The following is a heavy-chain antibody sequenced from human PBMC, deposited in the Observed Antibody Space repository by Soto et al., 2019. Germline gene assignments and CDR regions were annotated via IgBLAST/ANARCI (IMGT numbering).Heavy chain of an antibody. CDR1: GFSFSTYG. CDR2: TSFDGTKK. CDR3: AREAPWAVAGSSYFDY. J-gene: IGHJ4*02. Sequence: QEQLVQTGGGGVQPGRSLRLSCAASGFSFSTYGIHWVRQAPGKGLEWLAVTSFDGTKKYSSDSVKGPLTVSRDTSNNSVYLRMSSLRVEDTAVYYCAREAPWAVAGSSYFDYWGQGTLVTVSS. V-gene: IGHV3-33*01. D-gene: IGHD6-19*01.